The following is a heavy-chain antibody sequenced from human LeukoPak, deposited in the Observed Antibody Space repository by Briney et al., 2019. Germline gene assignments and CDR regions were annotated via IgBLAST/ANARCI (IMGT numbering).Heavy chain of an antibody. CDR3: ARDQVAGYYDSSGYSKFDY. Sequence: ASVKVSCKASGYTFTSYGISWVRQAPGQGLEWMGWISAYNGNTNYAQKLQGRVTMTTDTSTSTAYMELRSLRSDDTAVYYCARDQVAGYYDSSGYSKFDYWGQGTLVTVSS. V-gene: IGHV1-18*01. D-gene: IGHD3-22*01. J-gene: IGHJ4*02. CDR1: GYTFTSYG. CDR2: ISAYNGNT.